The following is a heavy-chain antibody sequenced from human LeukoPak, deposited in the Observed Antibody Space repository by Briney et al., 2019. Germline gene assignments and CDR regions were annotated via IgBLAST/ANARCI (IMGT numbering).Heavy chain of an antibody. CDR3: ARSGDSSGYYYGERY. D-gene: IGHD3-22*01. J-gene: IGHJ4*02. Sequence: ASVKVSCKASGGAFSSYAISWVRQAPGQGLEWMGGIISILGTTKYAQKFQGRVTITADESTSTAYMGLSSLRSEDTAVYYCARSGDSSGYYYGERYWGQGTLVTVSS. V-gene: IGHV1-69*13. CDR2: IISILGTT. CDR1: GGAFSSYA.